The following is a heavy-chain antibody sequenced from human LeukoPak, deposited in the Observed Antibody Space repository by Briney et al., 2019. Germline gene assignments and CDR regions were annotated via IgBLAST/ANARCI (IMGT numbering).Heavy chain of an antibody. J-gene: IGHJ6*02. Sequence: GGSLRLSCAASGFTVSSNYMSWVRQAPGKGLEWVANIKQDGSEKYYVDSVKGRFTISRDNAKNSLYLQMNSLRAEDTAVYYCARANLVVPAAIYYYYYGMDVWGQGTTVTVSS. CDR2: IKQDGSEK. V-gene: IGHV3-7*01. D-gene: IGHD2-2*02. CDR3: ARANLVVPAAIYYYYYGMDV. CDR1: GFTVSSNY.